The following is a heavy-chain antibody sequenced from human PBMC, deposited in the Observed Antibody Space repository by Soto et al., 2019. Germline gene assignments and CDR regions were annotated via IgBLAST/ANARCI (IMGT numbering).Heavy chain of an antibody. Sequence: PGGSLRLSCAASGFTFSSYGMHWVRQAPGKGLEWVAIISYDGSNKHYADSVKGRFTISRDNSKNTLYLQMDSLRAEDTAVYYCGNDAMVPMIHGYYHYGMDFWGQGTPVTVSS. CDR1: GFTFSSYG. CDR3: GNDAMVPMIHGYYHYGMDF. J-gene: IGHJ6*02. D-gene: IGHD3-10*01. CDR2: ISYDGSNK. V-gene: IGHV3-30*18.